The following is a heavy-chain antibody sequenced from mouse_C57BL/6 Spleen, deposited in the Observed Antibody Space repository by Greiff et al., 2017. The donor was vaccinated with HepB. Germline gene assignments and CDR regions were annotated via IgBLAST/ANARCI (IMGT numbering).Heavy chain of an antibody. CDR1: GYTFTDYN. Sequence: EVQLQQSGPELVKPGASVKIPCKASGYTFTDYNMDWVKQSHGKSLEWIGDINPNNGGTIYNQKFKGKATLTVDKSSSTAYMELRSLTSEDTAVYYCARYDGSNWYFDVWGTGTTVTVSS. D-gene: IGHD1-1*01. CDR2: INPNNGGT. V-gene: IGHV1-18*01. CDR3: ARYDGSNWYFDV. J-gene: IGHJ1*03.